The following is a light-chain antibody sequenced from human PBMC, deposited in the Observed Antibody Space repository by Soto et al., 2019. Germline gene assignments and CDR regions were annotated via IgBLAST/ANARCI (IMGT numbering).Light chain of an antibody. V-gene: IGKV1-33*01. J-gene: IGKJ2*02. CDR3: QQYDNLPCT. CDR1: QDISNY. Sequence: DIQMTPSPSSLSSSVGDRVTITCQASQDISNYLNWYQQKPGKAPKLLIYDASNLETGVPSRFSGSGSGTDFTFTISSLQPEDIATYYCQQYDNLPCTFGQGTKVDIK. CDR2: DAS.